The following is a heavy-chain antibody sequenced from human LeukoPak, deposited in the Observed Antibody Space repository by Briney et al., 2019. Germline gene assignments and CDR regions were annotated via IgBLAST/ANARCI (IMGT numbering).Heavy chain of an antibody. CDR1: GITLSNYG. D-gene: IGHD2-21*01. V-gene: IGHV3-23*01. Sequence: GGSLRLSCAVSGITLSNYGMSWVRQSPGKGLEWVAGISGSGGGTNYADSVKGRFTISRDNSKNTLYLQMNSLRAEDTAVYFCAKRGVVIRVFLVGFHKEANYFDYRGQGTLATVSS. CDR2: ISGSGGGT. CDR3: AKRGVVIRVFLVGFHKEANYFDY. J-gene: IGHJ4*02.